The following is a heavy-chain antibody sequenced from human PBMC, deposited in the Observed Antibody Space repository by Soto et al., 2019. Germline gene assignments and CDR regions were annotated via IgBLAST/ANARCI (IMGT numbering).Heavy chain of an antibody. J-gene: IGHJ5*01. CDR1: GYTFATYD. CDR3: AESDGSIFNWLDS. Sequence: QVQLVQSGAEVKTPGASVKVSCKASGYTFATYDINWVRQAPGQGLEWMGWMNPNSGNTGYAQKFQGRLTMTGDTALSIAHMELSSLRNEDTAVYYCAESDGSIFNWLDSWGQGTLVTVSA. V-gene: IGHV1-8*01. D-gene: IGHD2-21*01. CDR2: MNPNSGNT.